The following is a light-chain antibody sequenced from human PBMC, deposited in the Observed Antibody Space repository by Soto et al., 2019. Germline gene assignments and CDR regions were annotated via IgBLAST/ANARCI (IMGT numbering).Light chain of an antibody. Sequence: EIVMTQSPATLSVSPGERATLSCRASQSVSSNLAWYQQKPGQAPRLLIYDASTRAADVPARFSGSGSGTDFPLTISSLQSEDFAFYYCQQYNKWPLTFGGGTKVEIK. CDR3: QQYNKWPLT. CDR1: QSVSSN. J-gene: IGKJ4*01. V-gene: IGKV3-15*01. CDR2: DAS.